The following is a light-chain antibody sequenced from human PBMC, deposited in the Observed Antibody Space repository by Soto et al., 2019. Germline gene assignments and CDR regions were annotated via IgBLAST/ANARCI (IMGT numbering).Light chain of an antibody. V-gene: IGLV2-8*01. J-gene: IGLJ2*01. CDR1: SSDVGDYNY. CDR3: SSYAGSNPHVA. Sequence: QSALTQPPSASGSPGQSVTISCTGTSSDVGDYNYVSWYQQHPGKAPKLMIYEVTKRPSGVPDRFSGSKSGNTASLTVSGLQAEDEAHYYFSSYAGSNPHVAFGGGTKLTVL. CDR2: EVT.